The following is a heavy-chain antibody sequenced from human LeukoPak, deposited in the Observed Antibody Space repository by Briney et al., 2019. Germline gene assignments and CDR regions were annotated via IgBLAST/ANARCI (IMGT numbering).Heavy chain of an antibody. CDR1: GDSLSRYY. J-gene: IGHJ6*03. CDR3: ASVRHDPLEYYYYVDV. V-gene: IGHV4-34*01. CDR2: INPSGSP. Sequence: SESLSLTCAVYGDSLSRYYWTWIRQPPGKGLEWLGEINPSGSPKYNPSLKSRATISVDTSKNQFSLRLTSVTAADTALYYCASVRHDPLEYYYYVDVWGTGTTVTVSS. D-gene: IGHD2/OR15-2a*01.